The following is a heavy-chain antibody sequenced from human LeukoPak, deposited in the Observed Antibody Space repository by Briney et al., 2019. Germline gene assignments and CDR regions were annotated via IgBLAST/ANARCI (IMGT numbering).Heavy chain of an antibody. CDR3: AKKQTGEYYFDY. Sequence: PGGSLRLSCAASGFTFSSYSMNWVRQAPGKGLEWVSSISSSSSYIYYADSVKGRFTISRDNAKNSLYLQMNSLRAEDTAVYYCAKKQTGEYYFDYWGQGTLVTVSS. D-gene: IGHD1/OR15-1a*01. V-gene: IGHV3-21*04. J-gene: IGHJ4*02. CDR2: ISSSSSYI. CDR1: GFTFSSYS.